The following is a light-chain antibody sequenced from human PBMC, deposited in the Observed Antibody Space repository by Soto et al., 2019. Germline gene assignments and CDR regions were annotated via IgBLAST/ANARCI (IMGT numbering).Light chain of an antibody. CDR2: GAS. CDR1: QSVSSN. V-gene: IGKV3-15*01. Sequence: EIVMTQSPATLSVSPGERVTLSCRASQSVSSNLAWYQQKPGQAPRLLIYGASTRATGIPARFSGSGSGTEFTLTISSLQSEDFAVYYCQQYNNWPPFPWTFGQGTKVEIK. CDR3: QQYNNWPPFPWT. J-gene: IGKJ1*01.